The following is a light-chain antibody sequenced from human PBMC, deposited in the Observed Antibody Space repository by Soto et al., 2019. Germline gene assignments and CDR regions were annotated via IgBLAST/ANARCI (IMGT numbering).Light chain of an antibody. J-gene: IGKJ3*01. V-gene: IGKV1-39*01. CDR1: QSMGSY. Sequence: DIQMTQSPSTLSASVGDRVTITCRASQSMGSYLNWYQQKPGKVPKPLIYGASSLQSGVPSRFSGRGSGTYFTLPISSLQPEDFATYYCQQSYNTPFTFGPGTKVDIK. CDR3: QQSYNTPFT. CDR2: GAS.